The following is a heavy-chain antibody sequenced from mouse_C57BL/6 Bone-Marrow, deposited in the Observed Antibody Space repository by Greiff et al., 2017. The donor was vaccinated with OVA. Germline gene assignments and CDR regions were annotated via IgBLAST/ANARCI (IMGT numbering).Heavy chain of an antibody. Sequence: EVQVVESGGGLVQPKGSLKLSCAASGFSFNNYSMNWVRQAPGKGLEWVARISRKSNNYATYYADSVKDRFTISRDDSESMLYLQMNTLKSEDTAMYYCVRPRSQRAYWGQGTLVTVSA. V-gene: IGHV10-1*01. J-gene: IGHJ3*01. CDR2: ISRKSNNYAT. CDR3: VRPRSQRAY. CDR1: GFSFNNYS.